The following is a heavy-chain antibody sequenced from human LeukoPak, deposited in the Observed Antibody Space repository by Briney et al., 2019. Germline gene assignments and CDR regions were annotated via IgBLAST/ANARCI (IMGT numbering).Heavy chain of an antibody. J-gene: IGHJ4*02. CDR3: ARDLYGIVVVPHYFDY. Sequence: PGGSLRLSCAASGFTFSSYWMSWVRQAPGKGLEWVANIKKDGSEKYYVDSVKGRFTISRDNAKNSLYLQMNSLRAEDTAVYYCARDLYGIVVVPHYFDYWGQGTLVTVSS. D-gene: IGHD3-22*01. V-gene: IGHV3-7*01. CDR2: IKKDGSEK. CDR1: GFTFSSYW.